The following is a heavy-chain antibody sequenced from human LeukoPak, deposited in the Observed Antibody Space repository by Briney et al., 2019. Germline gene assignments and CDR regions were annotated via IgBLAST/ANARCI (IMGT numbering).Heavy chain of an antibody. V-gene: IGHV4-38-2*02. D-gene: IGHD3-9*01. CDR2: IYHSGST. CDR3: ARDIRYFDWVDY. Sequence: SETLSLTCSVSGYSISSGYYWGWTRQPPGKGLVWIGSIYHSGSTYYNPSLKSRVTISVDTSKNQFSLKLSSVTAADTAVYYCARDIRYFDWVDYWGQGTLVTVSS. CDR1: GYSISSGYY. J-gene: IGHJ4*02.